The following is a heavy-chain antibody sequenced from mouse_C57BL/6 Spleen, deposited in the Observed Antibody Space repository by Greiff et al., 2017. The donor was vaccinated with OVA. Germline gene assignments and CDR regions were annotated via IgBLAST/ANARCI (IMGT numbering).Heavy chain of an antibody. D-gene: IGHD2-4*01. CDR2: IHPNSGST. CDR1: GYTFTSYW. Sequence: QVQLQQPGAELVKPGASVKLSCKASGYTFTSYWMHWVKQRPGQGLEWIGMIHPNSGSTNYNEKFKSKATLTVDKSSSTAYMQLSSLTSEDSAVYYCARVGYDYDFAYWGQGTLVTVSA. J-gene: IGHJ3*01. CDR3: ARVGYDYDFAY. V-gene: IGHV1-64*01.